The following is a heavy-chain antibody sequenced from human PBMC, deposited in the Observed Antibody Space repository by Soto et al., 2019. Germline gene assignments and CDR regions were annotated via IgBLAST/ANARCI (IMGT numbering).Heavy chain of an antibody. CDR1: GFVFGANA. J-gene: IGHJ4*02. D-gene: IGHD5-12*01. CDR3: ARTVDSAYDYWGTYFGV. V-gene: IGHV3-30-3*01. CDR2: ISHNGNRK. Sequence: GGSLRLSCVASGFVFGANAMLWVRQAPGKGLEWVSLISHNGNRKHYADSVKGRFTISRDNSKNTLFLQMDRLRPEDTAMYFCARTVDSAYDYWGTYFGVRGQRTLVTVAS.